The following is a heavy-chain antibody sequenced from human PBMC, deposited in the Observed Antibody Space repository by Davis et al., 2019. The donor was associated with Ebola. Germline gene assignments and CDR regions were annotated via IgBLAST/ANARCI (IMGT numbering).Heavy chain of an antibody. CDR3: TSSSPDY. D-gene: IGHD6-6*01. J-gene: IGHJ4*02. V-gene: IGHV3-73*01. CDR2: IRSKANSYAT. CDR1: GFTFSGSA. Sequence: GESLKISCAASGFTFSGSAMHWVRQASGKGLEWVGRIRSKANSYATAYAASVKGRFTISRDESKNTAYLQMNSLKTEDTAVYYCTSSSPDYWGQGTLVTVSS.